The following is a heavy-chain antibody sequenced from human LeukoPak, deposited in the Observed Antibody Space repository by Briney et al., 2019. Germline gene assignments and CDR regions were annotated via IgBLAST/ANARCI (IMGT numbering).Heavy chain of an antibody. V-gene: IGHV3-66*02. CDR3: ARGRRGYYYDSSVVMGFDY. J-gene: IGHJ4*02. Sequence: GGSLRLSCAASGFTVSSNYMSWVRQAPGKGLEWVSVIYSGGSRYYADFVKGRFTISRDNSKNTLYLQMNSLRAEDTAVYYCARGRRGYYYDSSVVMGFDYWGQGTLVTVSS. CDR1: GFTVSSNY. D-gene: IGHD3-22*01. CDR2: IYSGGSR.